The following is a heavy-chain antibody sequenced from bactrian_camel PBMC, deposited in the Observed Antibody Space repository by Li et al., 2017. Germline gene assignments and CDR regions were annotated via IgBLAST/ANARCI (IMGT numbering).Heavy chain of an antibody. D-gene: IGHD6*01. CDR3: VPWDSPMGTRAVSGK. J-gene: IGHJ4*01. CDR1: QFTFNTYW. Sequence: HVQLVESGGGSVQAGGSLKLSCVASQFTFNTYWMFWVRQAPGKGLEWVSSLDSGRGTIFYADSVKGRFTASINNAKNAMYLQMHNLKPEDTGVYYCVPWDSPMGTRAVSGKGGQGTQVTVS. V-gene: IGHV3S1*01. CDR2: LDSGRGTI.